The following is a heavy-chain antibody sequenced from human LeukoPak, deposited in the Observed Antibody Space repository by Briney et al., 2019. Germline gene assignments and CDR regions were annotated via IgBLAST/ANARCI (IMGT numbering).Heavy chain of an antibody. CDR3: ARHYGGYYYDSSGYIPGVDY. D-gene: IGHD3-22*01. CDR1: GGSNSNSIYY. V-gene: IGHV4-39*01. Sequence: SETLSLTCTVSGGSNSNSIYYWGWIRQPPGKGLEWIGSIYYSGSTYYNPSLKSRVTISVDTSKNQFSLKLSSVTAADTAVYYCARHYGGYYYDSSGYIPGVDYWGQGTLVTVSS. CDR2: IYYSGST. J-gene: IGHJ4*02.